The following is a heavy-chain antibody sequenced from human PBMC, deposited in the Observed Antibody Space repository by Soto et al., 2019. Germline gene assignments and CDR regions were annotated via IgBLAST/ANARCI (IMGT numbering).Heavy chain of an antibody. J-gene: IGHJ4*02. CDR1: GFTFSSYG. CDR3: ARCLYGGNRQFDY. V-gene: IGHV3-33*01. Sequence: PGGSLRLSCAASGFTFSSYGMHWVRQAPGKGLEWVAVIWYDGSNKYYADSVKGRFTISRDNSKNTLYLQMNSLRAEDTAVYYCARCLYGGNRQFDYWGQGTLVTVSS. D-gene: IGHD2-15*01. CDR2: IWYDGSNK.